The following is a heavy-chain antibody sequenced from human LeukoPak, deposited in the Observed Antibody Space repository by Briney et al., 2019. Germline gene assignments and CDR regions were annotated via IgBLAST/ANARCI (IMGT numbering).Heavy chain of an antibody. CDR3: AKDRYSNYGNWFDP. CDR2: ISGSGGTT. CDR1: GFIFSDYA. J-gene: IGHJ5*02. V-gene: IGHV3-23*01. Sequence: GGSLRLSCAASGFIFSDYAMNWVRQAPGKGLEWVSAISGSGGTTYYADSVKGRFAISRDNSKNTLYLQMNSLRVEDTALYYCAKDRYSNYGNWFDPWGQGTLVTVFS. D-gene: IGHD4-11*01.